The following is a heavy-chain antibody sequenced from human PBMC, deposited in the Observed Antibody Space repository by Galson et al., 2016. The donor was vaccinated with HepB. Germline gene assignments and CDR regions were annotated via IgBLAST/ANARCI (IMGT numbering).Heavy chain of an antibody. CDR1: GFTFNLYA. D-gene: IGHD6-25*01. V-gene: IGHV3-30*03. Sequence: SLRLSCAASGFTFNLYAMHWVRQSPGRGLEWLAFISYDGTYKYYADSVRGRFTVSRDNSNHTLYLHMDSLRAEDTALYYCARDLGYSSGWGDYWGQGTLVTVPS. J-gene: IGHJ4*02. CDR3: ARDLGYSSGWGDY. CDR2: ISYDGTYK.